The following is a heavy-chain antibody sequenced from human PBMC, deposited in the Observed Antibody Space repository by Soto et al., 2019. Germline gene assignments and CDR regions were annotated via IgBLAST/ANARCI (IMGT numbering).Heavy chain of an antibody. V-gene: IGHV4-59*01. CDR1: GVTISTYY. D-gene: IGHD5-12*01. Sequence: SETLSLTCAVSGVTISTYYWSWIRQPPGKGLEWIGYNYHSGTTNYNPSNKSRDTISVDTSKNQFSLRLTSVTAADTAIYYCVREAYIGYGHAIDHWGQGILVTVS. CDR2: NYHSGTT. CDR3: VREAYIGYGHAIDH. J-gene: IGHJ4*02.